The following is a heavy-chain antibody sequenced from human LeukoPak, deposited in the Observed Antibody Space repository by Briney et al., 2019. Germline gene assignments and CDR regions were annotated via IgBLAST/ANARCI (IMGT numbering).Heavy chain of an antibody. V-gene: IGHV3-21*01. CDR3: ARARHCSSTSCYRPYGMDV. J-gene: IGHJ6*02. Sequence: GGSLRLSCAASGFTFSSYSMNWVRLAPGKGLEWVSSSSSSSSYIYYADSVKGRFTISRDNAKNSLYLQMNSLRAEDTAVYYCARARHCSSTSCYRPYGMDVWGQGTTVTVSS. CDR1: GFTFSSYS. CDR2: SSSSSSYI. D-gene: IGHD2-2*01.